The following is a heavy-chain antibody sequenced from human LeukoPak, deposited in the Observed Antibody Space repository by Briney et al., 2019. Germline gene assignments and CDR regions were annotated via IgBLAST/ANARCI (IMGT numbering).Heavy chain of an antibody. CDR1: GGSLATYH. J-gene: IGHJ4*02. CDR3: ARSSPNCYSSGSPIDY. D-gene: IGHD3-10*01. Sequence: PSETLSLTCTVSGGSLATYHWSWLRQPPGKGLAWIGYIYYNGHTDYNPSLKSRVTISVHTSKNQFSLKLSSVTAADTAVYYCARSSPNCYSSGSPIDYWGQGTLVTVSS. V-gene: IGHV4-59*12. CDR2: IYYNGHT.